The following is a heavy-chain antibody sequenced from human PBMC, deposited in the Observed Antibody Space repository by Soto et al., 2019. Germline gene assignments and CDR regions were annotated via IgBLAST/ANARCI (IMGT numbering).Heavy chain of an antibody. V-gene: IGHV4-59*01. CDR1: GGSISSYY. CDR2: MYNTGSD. D-gene: IGHD2-21*02. CDR3: ARDLWGYCGADCYPLDV. J-gene: IGHJ6*02. Sequence: SETLSLTCTVSGGSISSYYWSWIRQPPGKGLEWIGYMYNTGSDIYNPPLKSRVTISVDTSKNQFSLKLNSVTAADTAVYYCARDLWGYCGADCYPLDVWGQGTTVTVS.